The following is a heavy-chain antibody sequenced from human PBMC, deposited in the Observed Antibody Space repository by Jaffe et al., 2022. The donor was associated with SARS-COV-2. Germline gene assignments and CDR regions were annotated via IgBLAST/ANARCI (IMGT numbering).Heavy chain of an antibody. CDR3: AKAGRGEGFVRSWFDS. J-gene: IGHJ5*01. CDR2: ISGRDDST. V-gene: IGHV3-23*01. CDR1: GFTFSSYA. D-gene: IGHD3-10*01. Sequence: EVQLLESGGGLVQPGGSLRLSCAASGFTFSSYAMSWVRQAPGKGLEWVSGISGRDDSTFYADSVKGRFTISRDNSKNTLYLRMNSLRAEDTAVYYCAKAGRGEGFVRSWFDSWGQGTLVTVSS.